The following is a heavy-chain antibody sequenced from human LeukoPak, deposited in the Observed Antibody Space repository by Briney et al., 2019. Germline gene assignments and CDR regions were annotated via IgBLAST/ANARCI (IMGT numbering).Heavy chain of an antibody. V-gene: IGHV3-30*18. CDR2: ISYDGSNK. J-gene: IGHJ4*02. Sequence: PGGSLRLSCAASGFTFSSYGMHWVRQAPGKGLEWVAVISYDGSNKYYADSVKGRFTISRDNSKNTLYLQMNSLRAEDTAVYYCAKGPSPRYFDWLSPDVWGQRTLVTVSS. D-gene: IGHD3-9*01. CDR3: AKGPSPRYFDWLSPDV. CDR1: GFTFSSYG.